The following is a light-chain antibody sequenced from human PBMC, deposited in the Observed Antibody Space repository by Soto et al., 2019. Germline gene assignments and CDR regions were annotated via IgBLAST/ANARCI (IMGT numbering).Light chain of an antibody. V-gene: IGKV1-5*03. CDR3: HQATGLLAGT. CDR1: QSISSS. J-gene: IGKJ1*01. Sequence: ASGGSGDLVSCRTSQSISSSLAWYQQKPGKAPKLLIYKASSLESGVPSRFSVSVSGTEFTLTIISFQPDDLATLSIHQATGLLAGTFSQGTKVDIK. CDR2: KAS.